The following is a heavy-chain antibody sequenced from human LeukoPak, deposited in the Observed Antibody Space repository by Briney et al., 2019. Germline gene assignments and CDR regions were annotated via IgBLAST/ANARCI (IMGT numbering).Heavy chain of an antibody. Sequence: GGSLRLSCAASGFTVSSNYMSWVRQAPGKGLEWVANINQHGSEKYSVDSVKGRFTISRDNAKNSLYLQMNSLRAEDTAVYYCARAGDGYNDAFDIWGQGTMVTVSS. CDR3: ARAGDGYNDAFDI. CDR2: INQHGSEK. V-gene: IGHV3-7*01. D-gene: IGHD5-24*01. J-gene: IGHJ3*02. CDR1: GFTVSSNY.